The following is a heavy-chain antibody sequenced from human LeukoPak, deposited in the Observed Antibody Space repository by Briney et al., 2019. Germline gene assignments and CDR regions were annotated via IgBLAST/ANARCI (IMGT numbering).Heavy chain of an antibody. D-gene: IGHD3-10*01. J-gene: IGHJ5*02. CDR3: ARGLSGYYGSGSYNWFDP. V-gene: IGHV4-34*01. Sequence: SETLSLTCAVYGGSFSGYYWSWIRQPPGKGLEWIGEINHSGSTNYNPSLKSRVTISVDTSKNQFSLKLSSMTAADTAVYYCARGLSGYYGSGSYNWFDPWGQGTLVTVSS. CDR2: INHSGST. CDR1: GGSFSGYY.